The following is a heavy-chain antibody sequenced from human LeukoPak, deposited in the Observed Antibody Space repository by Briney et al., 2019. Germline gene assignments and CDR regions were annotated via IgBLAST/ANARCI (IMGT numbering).Heavy chain of an antibody. Sequence: GGSLRLPCAAPGFTVSSNYMSWVRQAPGKGLEWVSVIYSGGSTYYADSVKGRFTISRDNSKNTLYLQMNSLRAEDTAVYYCARDGLIAEAGTPNNWGQGTLVTVSS. J-gene: IGHJ4*02. V-gene: IGHV3-53*01. CDR1: GFTVSSNY. D-gene: IGHD6-13*01. CDR2: IYSGGST. CDR3: ARDGLIAEAGTPNN.